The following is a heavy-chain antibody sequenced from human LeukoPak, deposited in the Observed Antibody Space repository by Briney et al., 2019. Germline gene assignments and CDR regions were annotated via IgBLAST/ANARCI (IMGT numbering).Heavy chain of an antibody. CDR2: INPSGGST. J-gene: IGHJ4*02. Sequence: ASVKVSCKASGYTFTSYYMHWVRQAPGQGLEWMGIINPSGGSTSYAQKFQGRVTMTRDMSTSTVYMELSSLRSEDTAVYYCARDGIAAAGHYYFDYWGQGTLVTVSS. D-gene: IGHD6-13*01. CDR1: GYTFTSYY. CDR3: ARDGIAAAGHYYFDY. V-gene: IGHV1-46*01.